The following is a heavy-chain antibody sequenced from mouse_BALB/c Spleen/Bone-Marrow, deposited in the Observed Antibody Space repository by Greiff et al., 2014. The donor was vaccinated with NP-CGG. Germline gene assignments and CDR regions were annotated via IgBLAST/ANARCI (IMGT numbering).Heavy chain of an antibody. D-gene: IGHD2-3*01. CDR2: INPSNGRT. CDR3: AREEAIYDGYYVPFAY. Sequence: VQLQESGAELVKPGASVKLSCKASGYTFTSYWMHWVKQRPGQGLEWIGEINPSNGRTNYNEKFKSKATLTVDKSSSTAYMQLSSLTSEDSAVYYCAREEAIYDGYYVPFAYWGQGTLVTVSA. J-gene: IGHJ3*01. CDR1: GYTFTSYW. V-gene: IGHV1S81*02.